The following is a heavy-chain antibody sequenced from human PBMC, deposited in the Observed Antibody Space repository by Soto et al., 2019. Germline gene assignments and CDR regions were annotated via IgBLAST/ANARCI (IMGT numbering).Heavy chain of an antibody. CDR2: IVPMFGTS. J-gene: IGHJ6*02. CDR1: GGTFSSYA. CDR3: ARGDDFDYYYGVDV. D-gene: IGHD3-16*01. Sequence: GASVKVSCKAAGGTFSSYAISWVRQAPGQGLEWMGGIVPMFGTSNYAQKFQGRVTTTADKSTNTAYMELSSLTSEDTAVYYCARGDDFDYYYGVDVWGQGTTVTVSS. V-gene: IGHV1-69*06.